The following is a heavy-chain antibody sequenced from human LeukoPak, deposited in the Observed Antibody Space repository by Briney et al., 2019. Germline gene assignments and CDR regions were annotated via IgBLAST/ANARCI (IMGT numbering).Heavy chain of an antibody. V-gene: IGHV1-8*03. CDR3: ARDHYHKIHSVMVTAPDY. D-gene: IGHD2-21*02. CDR1: GYTFTSYG. Sequence: ASVKVSCKASGYTFTSYGISWVRQAPGQGLEWMGWMNPNSGNTGYAQKFQGRVTITRNTSISTAYMELGSLRSEDTAVYYCARDHYHKIHSVMVTAPDYRGQGTLVIVSS. CDR2: MNPNSGNT. J-gene: IGHJ4*02.